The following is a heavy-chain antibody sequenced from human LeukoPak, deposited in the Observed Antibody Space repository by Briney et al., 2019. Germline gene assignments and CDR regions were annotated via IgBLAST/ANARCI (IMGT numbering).Heavy chain of an antibody. D-gene: IGHD1-26*01. CDR1: GGSFSGYY. CDR3: ARGLEIVGATSFDY. V-gene: IGHV4-34*01. CDR2: INHSGST. Sequence: PSETLSLTCAVYGGSFSGYYWSWIRQPPGKGLEWIGEINHSGSTNYNPSLKSRVTISVGTSKNQFSLKLSSVTAADTAVYYCARGLEIVGATSFDYWGQGTLVTVSS. J-gene: IGHJ4*02.